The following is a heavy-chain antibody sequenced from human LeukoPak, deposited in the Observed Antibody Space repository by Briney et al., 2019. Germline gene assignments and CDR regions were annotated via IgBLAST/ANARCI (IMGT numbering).Heavy chain of an antibody. CDR2: FYTSGTT. V-gene: IGHV4-61*09. CDR3: ARDLAYASVR. CDR1: GGSISGGSYY. D-gene: IGHD2-2*01. Sequence: PSQTLSLTCTVSGGSISGGSYYWSWIRQPAGKGLEWIGHFYTSGTTRYNPSVASRVTISIDTSKNQFSLKLSSVTAAGTAVYYCARDLAYASVRWGQGTLVTVSA. J-gene: IGHJ4*02.